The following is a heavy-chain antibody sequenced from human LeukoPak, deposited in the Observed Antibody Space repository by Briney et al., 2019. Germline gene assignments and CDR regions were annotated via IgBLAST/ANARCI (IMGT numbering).Heavy chain of an antibody. D-gene: IGHD3-10*01. CDR1: GFTLSTYA. J-gene: IGHJ4*02. V-gene: IGHV3-30-3*01. Sequence: GGSLRLSCAASGFTLSTYAMHWVRQAPGKGLEWVAVISYDGSNKYYADSVKGRFTISRDNSKNTLYLQMNSLRVEDTAVYYCARDPQLLWFGEYFGHFDYWGQGALVTVSS. CDR3: ARDPQLLWFGEYFGHFDY. CDR2: ISYDGSNK.